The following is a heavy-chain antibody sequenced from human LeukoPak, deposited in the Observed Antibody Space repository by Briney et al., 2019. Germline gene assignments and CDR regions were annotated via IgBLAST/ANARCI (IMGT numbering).Heavy chain of an antibody. Sequence: GGSLRLSCAASGFTFSDYYMSWIRQAPGKGLEWVSYISSSSSTIYYADSVKGRFTISRDNAKNSLYLQMNSLRAEDTAVYYCARETKVDYYDSSGYLDYWGQGTLVTVSS. D-gene: IGHD3-22*01. CDR2: ISSSSSTI. CDR3: ARETKVDYYDSSGYLDY. V-gene: IGHV3-11*04. CDR1: GFTFSDYY. J-gene: IGHJ4*02.